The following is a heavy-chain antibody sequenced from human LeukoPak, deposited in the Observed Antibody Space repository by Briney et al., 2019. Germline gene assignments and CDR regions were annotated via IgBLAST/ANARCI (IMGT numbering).Heavy chain of an antibody. CDR1: GYTFTGYY. CDR3: AKYGTSLKSLDY. V-gene: IGHV1-2*02. Sequence: ASVKVSCKASGYTFTGYYMHWVRQAPGQGLEWMGWINPNSGGTNYAQKFQSRVTMTRDASISTAYMELSRLRSDDTAVYYCAKYGTSLKSLDYWGQGTLVTVSS. D-gene: IGHD1-1*01. CDR2: INPNSGGT. J-gene: IGHJ4*02.